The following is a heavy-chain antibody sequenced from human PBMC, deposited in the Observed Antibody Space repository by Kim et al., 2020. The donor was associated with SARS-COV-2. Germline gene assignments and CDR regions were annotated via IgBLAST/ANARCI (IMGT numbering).Heavy chain of an antibody. CDR3: IGMDV. CDR2: ISSSSTYI. Sequence: GGSQRLSCAASGFIFSSYSLNWVRQAPGKGLEWLSSISSSSTYIYYADSVKGRFTISRDNAKNSLYLQMNSLRVEDTAVYYCIGMDVWGQGTTVTVSS. V-gene: IGHV3-21*01. J-gene: IGHJ6*02. CDR1: GFIFSSYS.